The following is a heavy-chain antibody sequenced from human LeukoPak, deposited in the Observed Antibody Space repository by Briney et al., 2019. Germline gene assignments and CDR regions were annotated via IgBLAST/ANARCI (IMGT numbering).Heavy chain of an antibody. V-gene: IGHV3-48*04. CDR3: ARDLRGGSYLVGDAFDI. Sequence: PGGSLRLSCAASGFTFSSNSMNWVRQAPGKGLEWVSYISSTGGTIYYADSMKGRFTISRDNAKNSLYLQMNSLRVEDTAVYYCARDLRGGSYLVGDAFDIWGQGTMVTVSS. J-gene: IGHJ3*02. D-gene: IGHD1-26*01. CDR2: ISSTGGTI. CDR1: GFTFSSNS.